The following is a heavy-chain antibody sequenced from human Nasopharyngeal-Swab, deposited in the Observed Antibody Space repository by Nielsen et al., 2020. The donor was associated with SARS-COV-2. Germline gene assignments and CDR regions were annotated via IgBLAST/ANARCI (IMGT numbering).Heavy chain of an antibody. D-gene: IGHD7-27*01. J-gene: IGHJ4*02. CDR2: IDSSSSTI. CDR1: GFTFNSYH. CDR3: ARDLNWAFDY. V-gene: IGHV3-48*01. Sequence: GESLKISCAASGFTFNSYHMNWVRQAPGKGLEWVSYIDSSSSTIYYSDSVKGRFTISRDNAKNSLYLQMNSLRAEDTAVYYCARDLNWAFDYWGQGTLVPVSS.